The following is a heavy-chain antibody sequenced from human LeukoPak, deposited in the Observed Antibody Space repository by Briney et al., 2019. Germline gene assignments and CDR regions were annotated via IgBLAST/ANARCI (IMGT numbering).Heavy chain of an antibody. V-gene: IGHV3-9*03. J-gene: IGHJ2*01. CDR3: AKDFYSSGSDPWYLDL. Sequence: PGRSLRLSCAASGFTFDDYAMHSVRQAPGKGLEWVSGISWNSGSIGYADSVKGRFTISRDNAKNSLYLQMNSLRAEDMALYYCAKDFYSSGSDPWYLDLWGRGTLVTVSS. CDR1: GFTFDDYA. CDR2: ISWNSGSI. D-gene: IGHD6-19*01.